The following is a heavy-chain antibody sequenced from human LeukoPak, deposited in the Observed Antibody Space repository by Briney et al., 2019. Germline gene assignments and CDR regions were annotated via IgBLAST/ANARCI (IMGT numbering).Heavy chain of an antibody. CDR2: IIPIFGTA. CDR3: ARGSEEYSSSWYNYYYYYMDV. Sequence: ASVKVSCKASGGTFSRYAISWVRQAPGQGLEWMGRIIPIFGTANYAQKFQGRVTITTDESTSTAYMELSSLRSEDTAVYYCARGSEEYSSSWYNYYYYYMDVWGKGTTVTVSS. D-gene: IGHD6-13*01. CDR1: GGTFSRYA. V-gene: IGHV1-69*05. J-gene: IGHJ6*03.